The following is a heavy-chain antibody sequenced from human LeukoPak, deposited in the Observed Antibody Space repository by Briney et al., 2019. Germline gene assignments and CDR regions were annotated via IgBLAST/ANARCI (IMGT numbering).Heavy chain of an antibody. Sequence: GGSLRLSCAASGFTFSDYYMSWIRQAPGKGLEWVSYISSSGSTIYYADSVKGRFTISRDNAKNSLYLQMNSLRAEDTAVYYCGLVIFSYYYDSSGYLGYWGQGTLVTVSS. CDR2: ISSSGSTI. D-gene: IGHD3-22*01. V-gene: IGHV3-11*04. CDR3: GLVIFSYYYDSSGYLGY. J-gene: IGHJ4*02. CDR1: GFTFSDYY.